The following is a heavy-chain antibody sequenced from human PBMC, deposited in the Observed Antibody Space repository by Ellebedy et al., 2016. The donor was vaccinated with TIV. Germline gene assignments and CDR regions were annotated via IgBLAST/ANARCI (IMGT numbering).Heavy chain of an antibody. CDR3: ARNSYEWSSRGGFDY. Sequence: AASVKVSCKASGGTFSSYAIFWLRQAPGQGLEWMGGTIPFFGTASYAQKFQGRVTLTADESTTTAYMELSSLSSEDTAVYYCARNSYEWSSRGGFDYWGQGTLVTVSS. CDR1: GGTFSSYA. J-gene: IGHJ4*02. D-gene: IGHD3-3*01. V-gene: IGHV1-69*13. CDR2: TIPFFGTA.